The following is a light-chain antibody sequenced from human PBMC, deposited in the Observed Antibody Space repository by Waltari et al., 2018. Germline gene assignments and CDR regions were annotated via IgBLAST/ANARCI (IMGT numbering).Light chain of an antibody. CDR3: QQYYNTPLT. V-gene: IGKV4-1*01. CDR2: WAS. J-gene: IGKJ4*01. CDR1: ERVLYSRNNKDH. Sequence: DIVMTPSPASLAVSLGERATINCKSSERVLYSRNNKDHLAWYQQKPGQRPKLLIYWASTRESGVPDRFSGSGSETEFTLTINSLQAEDVAVYYCQQYYNTPLTFGGGTKVEIK.